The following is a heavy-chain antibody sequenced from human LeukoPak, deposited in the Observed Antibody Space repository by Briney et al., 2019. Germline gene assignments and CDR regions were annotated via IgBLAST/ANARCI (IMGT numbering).Heavy chain of an antibody. CDR3: ARDFASGSYFDY. CDR1: GYTFTGYY. CDR2: INPNSGGT. J-gene: IGHJ4*02. D-gene: IGHD3-22*01. Sequence: ASVKVSCKASGYTFTGYYMHWVRQAPGQGLEWMGWINPNSGGTNYAQKFQGRVTMTRDTSISTAYMELSRLRSDDTAVYYCARDFASGSYFDYRGQGTLVTVSS. V-gene: IGHV1-2*02.